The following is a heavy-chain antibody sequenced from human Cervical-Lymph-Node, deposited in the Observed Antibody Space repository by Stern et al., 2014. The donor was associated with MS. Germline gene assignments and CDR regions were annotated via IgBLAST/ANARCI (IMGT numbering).Heavy chain of an antibody. V-gene: IGHV1-69*01. D-gene: IGHD4-17*01. J-gene: IGHJ2*01. CDR1: GGTFSSYA. Sequence: QVQLVQSGAEVKKPGSSGKVSCKASGGTFSSYAISWVRQAPGQGLEWMGGIIPLFGTANYAQKFQGRVTITADESTSTAYMELSSLRSEDTAVYYCARGVTTVTTIWFFDLWGRGTLVTVSS. CDR3: ARGVTTVTTIWFFDL. CDR2: IIPLFGTA.